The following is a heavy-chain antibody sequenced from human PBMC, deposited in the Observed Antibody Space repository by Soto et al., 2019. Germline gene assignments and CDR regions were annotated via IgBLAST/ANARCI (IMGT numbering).Heavy chain of an antibody. V-gene: IGHV3-15*07. Sequence: PGGSLRLSCAASGFTFSNAWVNWVRQAPGKGLEWVGRIKSKTDGGTTDYAAPVKGRFTISRDDSKNTLFLRLNSLTADDTAVYYCAKHLYNYDSSAYITYYDYWGQGTLVTVSS. J-gene: IGHJ4*02. CDR2: IKSKTDGGTT. CDR3: AKHLYNYDSSAYITYYDY. D-gene: IGHD3-22*01. CDR1: GFTFSNAW.